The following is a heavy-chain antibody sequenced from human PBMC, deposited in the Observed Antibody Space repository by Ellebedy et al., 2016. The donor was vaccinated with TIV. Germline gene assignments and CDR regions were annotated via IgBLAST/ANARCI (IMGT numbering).Heavy chain of an antibody. CDR2: ISYDGSNK. Sequence: GGSLRLXXAASGFSFSSHGMHWVRQAPGKGLEWVAAISYDGSNKYYADSVKGRFTISRDNPKNTVFLQMNSLRGEDTAVYYCAKGPSRGAAAAKYWGQGTLVTVSS. D-gene: IGHD6-13*01. CDR3: AKGPSRGAAAAKY. J-gene: IGHJ4*02. V-gene: IGHV3-30*18. CDR1: GFSFSSHG.